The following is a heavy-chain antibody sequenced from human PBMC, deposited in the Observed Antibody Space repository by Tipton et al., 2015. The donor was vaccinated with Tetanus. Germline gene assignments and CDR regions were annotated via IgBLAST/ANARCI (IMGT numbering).Heavy chain of an antibody. J-gene: IGHJ2*01. CDR2: IYPGDSDT. D-gene: IGHD7-27*01. CDR1: GYSFNIYW. Sequence: QSGPEVKKPGESLKISCKGSGYSFNIYWIAWVRQMPGKGLEWMGIIYPGDSDTRYGPSFQGQVTISADKSITTAYLRWNSLKASDTAMYYCARRLGPYTGDQIWHFDLWGRGTLVTVSS. V-gene: IGHV5-51*01. CDR3: ARRLGPYTGDQIWHFDL.